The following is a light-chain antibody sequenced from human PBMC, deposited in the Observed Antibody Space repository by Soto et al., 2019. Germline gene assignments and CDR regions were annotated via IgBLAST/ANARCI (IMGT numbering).Light chain of an antibody. CDR1: QSISSY. CDR2: SAS. J-gene: IGKJ4*01. Sequence: DIQMTQSPSSLSASVGDRVTITCRASQSISSYLNWYQHKPGKAPKLLIFSASGLQSGVPSRFSGGGYGTEFTLTISSLQLEDFATYYCQQSHTNPLTFGGGTKVDIK. CDR3: QQSHTNPLT. V-gene: IGKV1-39*01.